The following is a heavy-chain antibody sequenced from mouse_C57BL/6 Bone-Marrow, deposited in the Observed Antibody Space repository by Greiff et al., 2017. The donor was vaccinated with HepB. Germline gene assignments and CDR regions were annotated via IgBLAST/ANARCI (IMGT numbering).Heavy chain of an antibody. Sequence: VQLQQPGAELVKPGASVKLSCKASGYTFTSYWMHWVKQRPGQGLEWIGMIHPNSGSTNYNEKFKSKATLTVDKSSSTAYMQLSSLTSEDSAVYFCARKWTTVVATRGDAWFAYWGQGTLVTVSA. CDR2: IHPNSGST. D-gene: IGHD1-1*01. V-gene: IGHV1-64*01. CDR3: ARKWTTVVATRGDAWFAY. CDR1: GYTFTSYW. J-gene: IGHJ3*01.